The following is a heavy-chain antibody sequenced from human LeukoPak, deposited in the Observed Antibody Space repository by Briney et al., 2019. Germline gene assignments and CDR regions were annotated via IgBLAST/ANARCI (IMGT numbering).Heavy chain of an antibody. CDR2: IYTSGST. Sequence: PSETLSLTCTVSGGSISSYYWSWIRQPPGKGLEWIGYIYTSGSTNYNPSLKSRVTISVDTSKNQFSLQLNSVTPEDTAVYYCARDWGYYYMDVWGKGTTVTVSS. CDR3: ARDWGYYYMDV. D-gene: IGHD7-27*01. CDR1: GGSISSYY. V-gene: IGHV4-4*09. J-gene: IGHJ6*03.